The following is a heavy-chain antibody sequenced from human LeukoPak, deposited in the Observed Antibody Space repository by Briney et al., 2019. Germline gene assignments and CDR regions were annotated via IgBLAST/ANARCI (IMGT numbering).Heavy chain of an antibody. J-gene: IGHJ4*02. V-gene: IGHV3-20*04. Sequence: GGSLRLSCSASGFTFDDYGMTWVRQAPGQGLQWVSGINWNGDNTGYADSVKGRFTISRDNAKNSLYLQMNSLRAEDTALYYCARAHREYGDYSNAYFDYWGQGTLVTVSS. CDR1: GFTFDDYG. CDR3: ARAHREYGDYSNAYFDY. CDR2: INWNGDNT. D-gene: IGHD4-17*01.